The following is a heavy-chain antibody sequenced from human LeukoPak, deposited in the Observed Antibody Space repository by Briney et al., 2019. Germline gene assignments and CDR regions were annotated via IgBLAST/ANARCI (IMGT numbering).Heavy chain of an antibody. CDR2: INPKSGDR. CDR1: GYTFTNYH. D-gene: IGHD2-21*02. J-gene: IGHJ4*02. Sequence: ASVKVSCKASGYTFTNYHINWVRQATGQRLEWMGWINPKSGDRGYAQKFQGRVTITRDTSISTAYMELNSLRSENTAVYFCARTTALTASGYDYWGQGTLVTVSS. CDR3: ARTTALTASGYDY. V-gene: IGHV1-8*03.